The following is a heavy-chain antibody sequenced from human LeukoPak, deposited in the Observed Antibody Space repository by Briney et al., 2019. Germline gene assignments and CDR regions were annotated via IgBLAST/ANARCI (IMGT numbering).Heavy chain of an antibody. CDR3: ARGVPTGYYTSCYDY. D-gene: IGHD3/OR15-3a*01. Sequence: GGSLRLSCAASGINFSDSEMNWVRQAPGRGLEWVSYISSSGATIYYADSVKGRFTISRDNAKNSLYLQMNSLRAEDTAVYYCARGVPTGYYTSCYDYWGQGTLVTVSS. J-gene: IGHJ4*02. CDR1: GINFSDSE. V-gene: IGHV3-48*03. CDR2: ISSSGATI.